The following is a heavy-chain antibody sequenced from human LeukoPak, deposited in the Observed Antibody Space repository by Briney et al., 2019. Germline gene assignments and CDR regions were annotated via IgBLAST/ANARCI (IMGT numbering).Heavy chain of an antibody. V-gene: IGHV4-31*03. D-gene: IGHD2-15*01. CDR2: IYYSGST. CDR1: GGSISSGGYY. Sequence: PSETLSLTCTVSGGSISSGGYYWSWIRQHPGKGLEWIGYIYYSGSTYYNPSLKSRVTISVDTSKNQFSLKLSSVTAADTAVCYCARGRVVVVAATLSWFDPWGQGTLVTVTS. CDR3: ARGRVVVVAATLSWFDP. J-gene: IGHJ5*02.